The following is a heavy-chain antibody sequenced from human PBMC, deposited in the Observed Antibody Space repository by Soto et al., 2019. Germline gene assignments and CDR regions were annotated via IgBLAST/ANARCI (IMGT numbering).Heavy chain of an antibody. D-gene: IGHD6-13*01. CDR2: IIPIFGTA. J-gene: IGHJ6*02. CDR3: ARCIAAAGRGYYYYGMDV. CDR1: GGTFSSYA. V-gene: IGHV1-69*12. Sequence: QVQLVQSGAEVKKPGSSVKVSCKASGGTFSSYAISWVRQAPGQGLEWMGGIIPIFGTANYAQKFQGRVTITADESRGTAYMEQGSLRSEDTALYYCARCIAAAGRGYYYYGMDVWGQGSTVTVSS.